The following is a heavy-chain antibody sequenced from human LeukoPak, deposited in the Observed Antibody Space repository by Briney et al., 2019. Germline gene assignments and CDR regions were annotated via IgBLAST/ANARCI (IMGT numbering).Heavy chain of an antibody. Sequence: KPSETLSLTCTVPGCSINSSSYYWGWIRQPPGKGLEWIGSIYYSGSTYYNPSLKSRVTISVDTSKNQLSLKVNSVTAADTAVYYCARQSRQLLMGQGAFDIWGQGTMVTVSS. CDR3: ARQSRQLLMGQGAFDI. D-gene: IGHD2-2*01. CDR2: IYYSGST. CDR1: GCSINSSSYY. V-gene: IGHV4-39*01. J-gene: IGHJ3*02.